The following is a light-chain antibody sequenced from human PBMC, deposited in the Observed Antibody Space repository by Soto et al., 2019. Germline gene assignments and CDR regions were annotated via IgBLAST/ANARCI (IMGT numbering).Light chain of an antibody. CDR3: SSYAGSMNLI. CDR1: SSDVGGHNH. Sequence: QSVLTQPPSASGSPGQSVTISCTGSSSDVGGHNHVSWYQQHPGKAPKLMIYEVSKRPSGVPDRFSGSKSVNTASLTVSGLQAEDEADYYCSSYAGSMNLIFRGGTKLTVL. V-gene: IGLV2-8*01. CDR2: EVS. J-gene: IGLJ2*01.